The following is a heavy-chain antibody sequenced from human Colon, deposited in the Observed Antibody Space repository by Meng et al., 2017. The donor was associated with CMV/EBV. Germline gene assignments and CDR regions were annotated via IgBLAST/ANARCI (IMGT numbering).Heavy chain of an antibody. CDR1: GYTFTGYL. CDR3: ASPSGGDFDY. V-gene: IGHV1-2*02. J-gene: IGHJ4*02. CDR2: INPITGGT. Sequence: QVLLGQSGAEVKKPGDQVKVPCKAVGYTFTGYLMYWVRQAPGQGLEWLGVINPITGGTNYAQKFQGRATMTRDTSMNTAYMELSRLRSDDTAVYYCASPSGGDFDYWGQGTLVTVSS. D-gene: IGHD1-26*01.